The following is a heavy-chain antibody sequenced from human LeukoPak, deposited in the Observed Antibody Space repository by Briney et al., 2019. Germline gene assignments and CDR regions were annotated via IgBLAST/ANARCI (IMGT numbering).Heavy chain of an antibody. CDR2: ISAYNGNT. J-gene: IGHJ4*02. CDR1: GYTFTSYA. V-gene: IGHV1-18*01. Sequence: ASVKVSCKASGYTFTSYAMHWVRQAPGQRLEWMGWISAYNGNTNYAQKLQGRVTMTTDTSTSTAYMELRSLRSDDTAVYYCARGVTGDPLDYWGQGTLVTVSS. D-gene: IGHD7-27*01. CDR3: ARGVTGDPLDY.